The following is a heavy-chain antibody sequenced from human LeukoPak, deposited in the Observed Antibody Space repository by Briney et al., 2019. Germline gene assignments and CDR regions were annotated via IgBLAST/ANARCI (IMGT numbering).Heavy chain of an antibody. CDR3: ARGSGYDPHFDY. V-gene: IGHV3-23*01. CDR1: GFTFSSYA. D-gene: IGHD5-12*01. CDR2: ISGSGGST. J-gene: IGHJ4*02. Sequence: GGSLRLSCAASGFTFSSYAMSWVRQAPGKGLEWVSAISGSGGSTYYADSVKGRFTISRDNAKNSLYLQMNSLRAEDTAVYYCARGSGYDPHFDYWGQGTLVTVSS.